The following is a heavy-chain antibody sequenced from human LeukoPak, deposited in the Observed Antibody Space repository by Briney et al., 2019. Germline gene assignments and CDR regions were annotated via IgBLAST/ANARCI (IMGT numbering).Heavy chain of an antibody. J-gene: IGHJ4*02. V-gene: IGHV3-48*03. CDR2: ISSSGSTI. CDR1: GFTFSSYE. CDR3: ASIARFTEEDY. Sequence: GGSLRLSCAASGFTFSSYEMNWVRQAPGKGLEWVSYISSSGSTIYYADSVKGRFTISRDNAKNSLYLQMNSLRAEDTAVYYCASIARFTEEDYWGQGTLVTVSS. D-gene: IGHD2-15*01.